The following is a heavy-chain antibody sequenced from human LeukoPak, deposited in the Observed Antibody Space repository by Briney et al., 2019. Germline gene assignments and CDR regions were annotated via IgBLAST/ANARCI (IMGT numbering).Heavy chain of an antibody. J-gene: IGHJ4*02. CDR1: GFTFSSYW. CDR3: ARGGGSSWSVGDFDY. Sequence: GGSLRLSCAASGFTFSSYWMSWVRQAPGKGLEWVANIKQDGSEKYYVDSVKGRFTISRDNAKNSLYLQMNSLRAEDTAVYYCARGGGSSWSVGDFDYWGQGTLVTVSS. D-gene: IGHD6-13*01. V-gene: IGHV3-7*01. CDR2: IKQDGSEK.